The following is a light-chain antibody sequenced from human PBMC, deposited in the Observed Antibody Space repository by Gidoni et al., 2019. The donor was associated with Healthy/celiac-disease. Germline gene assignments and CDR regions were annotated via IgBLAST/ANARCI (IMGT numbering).Light chain of an antibody. J-gene: IGLJ3*02. V-gene: IGLV6-57*04. CDR3: QSYDSSNWV. CDR1: SGSIASNY. Sequence: NFMLTQPHSVSDSPGKTVTISCTRSSGSIASNYVQWYQQRPGSAPTTVIYEDNQSPSGVPDRFSGSIDSSSNSASLTISGLKTEDEADYYCQSYDSSNWVFGGGTKLTVL. CDR2: EDN.